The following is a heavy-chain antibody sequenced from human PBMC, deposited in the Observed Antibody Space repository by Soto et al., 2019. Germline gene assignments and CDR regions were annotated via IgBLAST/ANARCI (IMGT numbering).Heavy chain of an antibody. D-gene: IGHD2-15*01. J-gene: IGHJ4*02. CDR1: AFAFSSNS. Sequence: PGGSLRHSCAASAFAFSSNSTNWVRQAPEKGLQWVSSISSSSSYLYYADTVKGGCTIARDNAKNSLYLQMNSLRAEDTAVYYCARDLGGVVVVAATDDYWGQGTLVTVS. V-gene: IGHV3-21*01. CDR3: ARDLGGVVVVAATDDY. CDR2: ISSSSSYL.